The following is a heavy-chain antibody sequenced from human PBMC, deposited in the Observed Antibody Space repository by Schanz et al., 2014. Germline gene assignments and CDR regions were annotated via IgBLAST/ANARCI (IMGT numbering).Heavy chain of an antibody. CDR1: GYTFVSYS. Sequence: QVQLVQSGAEVKKPGASVKVSCKASGYTFVSYSMHWLRQAPGQRLEWMGWINSANGNTKYSHRCQGRVTITADRSTSTAYMELSSLRSEDTAVYYCARGYGDSPTDFGGQGTLVTVSS. CDR2: INSANGNT. J-gene: IGHJ4*02. D-gene: IGHD4-17*01. V-gene: IGHV1-3*01. CDR3: ARGYGDSPTDF.